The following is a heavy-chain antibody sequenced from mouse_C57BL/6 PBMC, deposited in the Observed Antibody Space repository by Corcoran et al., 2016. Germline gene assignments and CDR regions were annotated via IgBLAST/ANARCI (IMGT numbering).Heavy chain of an antibody. D-gene: IGHD1-1*01. V-gene: IGHV9-3*01. CDR1: GYTFTTYG. CDR3: ARLTVVATDY. J-gene: IGHJ2*01. CDR2: INTYSGVP. Sequence: QIQLVQSGPELKKPGETVKISCKASGYTFTTYGMSWVKQAPGKGLKWMGWINTYSGVPTYADDFKGRFAFSLETSASTAYLQINNLKKEDTATYCCARLTVVATDYWGQGTTLTVSS.